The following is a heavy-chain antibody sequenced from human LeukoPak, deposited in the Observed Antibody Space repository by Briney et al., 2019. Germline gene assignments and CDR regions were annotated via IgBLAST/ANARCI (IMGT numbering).Heavy chain of an antibody. D-gene: IGHD4-23*01. V-gene: IGHV4-39*01. J-gene: IGHJ3*02. CDR3: ARQRTVITPDAFDI. CDR1: GGPIRSSSYY. Sequence: NPSETLSLTCTVSGGPIRSSSYYWGWIRQPPGKGLEWIGSIHYSGSTYYNPSLKSRVTISVDTSKSQFSLKLSSVTAAATAVYYCARQRTVITPDAFDIWGQGTMVTVSS. CDR2: IHYSGST.